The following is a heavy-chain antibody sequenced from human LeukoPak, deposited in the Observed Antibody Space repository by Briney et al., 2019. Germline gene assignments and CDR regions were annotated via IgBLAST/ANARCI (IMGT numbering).Heavy chain of an antibody. D-gene: IGHD1-26*01. J-gene: IGHJ4*02. CDR1: GFTFSAYT. CDR3: AGSRSRSMNDKNLRY. CDR2: IKASDNYI. Sequence: GGSLRLSCAASGFTFSAYTMNWVRHAPGKGLEWVSSIKASDNYIYYAPSVAGRFTISPDHAQNLLYLKMASLRAQDPATFYLAGSRSRSMNDKNLRYWGQGTLVTVSS. V-gene: IGHV3-21*01.